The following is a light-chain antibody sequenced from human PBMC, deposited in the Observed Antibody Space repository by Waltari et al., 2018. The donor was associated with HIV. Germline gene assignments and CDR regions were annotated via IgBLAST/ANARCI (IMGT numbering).Light chain of an antibody. CDR1: SGHSTYD. CDR2: VNSDGSH. J-gene: IGLJ2*01. Sequence: QLVLTQSPSASASLGASVKLTCSLSSGHSTYDIAGHQHQPGKGPRFLMKVNSDGSHRKGDEIPDRFSGSASGPERYLTISSLQSEDEGDYYCQTWGAGIVVFGGGTKLSVL. CDR3: QTWGAGIVV. V-gene: IGLV4-69*01.